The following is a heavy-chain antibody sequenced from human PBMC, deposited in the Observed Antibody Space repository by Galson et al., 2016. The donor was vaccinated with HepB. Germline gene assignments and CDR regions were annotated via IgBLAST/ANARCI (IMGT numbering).Heavy chain of an antibody. V-gene: IGHV3-7*01. D-gene: IGHD4-17*01. J-gene: IGHJ3*02. CDR1: GFTFSSFW. CDR2: IKTDGSEK. CDR3: ASGETTVTADAFDI. Sequence: SLRLSCAASGFTFSSFWMSWVRQAPGKGLEWVAHIKTDGSEKYYVDSVKGRFTISRDNAKNSLYLPMSSLRAEDTAVYYCASGETTVTADAFDIWGQGTMVTVSS.